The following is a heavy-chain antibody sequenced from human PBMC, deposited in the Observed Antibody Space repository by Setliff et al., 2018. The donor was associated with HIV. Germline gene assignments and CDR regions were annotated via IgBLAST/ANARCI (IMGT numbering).Heavy chain of an antibody. D-gene: IGHD3-16*02. J-gene: IGHJ6*03. CDR3: AREGYDYVWGSYRSYYMDV. Sequence: GASVKVSCKASGYTFTGYYMQWVRQAPGQGLEWMGIINPSGGSTNYAQKFQGRVTMTRDTSTRTVYMELTSLRSEDTAVYYCAREGYDYVWGSYRSYYMDVWGKGTTVTVSS. V-gene: IGHV1-46*01. CDR1: GYTFTGYY. CDR2: INPSGGST.